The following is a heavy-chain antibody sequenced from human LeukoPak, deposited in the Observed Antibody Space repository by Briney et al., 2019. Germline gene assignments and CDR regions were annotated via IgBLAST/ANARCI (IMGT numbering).Heavy chain of an antibody. CDR1: GYTFRSYG. CDR2: ISGYNGNI. V-gene: IGHV1-18*01. J-gene: IGHJ3*02. D-gene: IGHD2-2*01. CDR3: ARDNLAIGMGYQLPGGDI. Sequence: GASVKVSCKASGYTFRSYGISWVRQAPGQGLEWMGWISGYNGNINYAQKFQGRVTMTTDTSTNTAYMELRSLRSDDTAVYYCARDNLAIGMGYQLPGGDIWGQGTMVTVSS.